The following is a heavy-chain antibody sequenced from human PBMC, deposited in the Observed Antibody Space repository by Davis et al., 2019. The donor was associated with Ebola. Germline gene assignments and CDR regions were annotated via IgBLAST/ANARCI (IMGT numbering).Heavy chain of an antibody. CDR2: INPNSGGT. CDR3: TVEMATPRDY. V-gene: IGHV1-2*02. J-gene: IGHJ4*02. Sequence: ASVKVSCRASGYTFTDYYMHWVRQAPGQGLEWMGWINPNSGGTNYAQKFQGRVTMTRDTSISTAYMELSRLRSDDTAVYYCTVEMATPRDYWGQGTLVTVSS. CDR1: GYTFTDYY. D-gene: IGHD5-24*01.